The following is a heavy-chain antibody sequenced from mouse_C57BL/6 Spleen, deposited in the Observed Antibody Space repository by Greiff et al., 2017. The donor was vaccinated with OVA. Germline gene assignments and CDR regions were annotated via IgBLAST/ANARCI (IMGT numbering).Heavy chain of an antibody. V-gene: IGHV10-1*01. J-gene: IGHJ1*03. Sequence: EVKLVESGGGLVQPKGSLKLSCAASGFSFNTYAMNWVRPAPGKGLEWVARIRSKSNNYATYYADSVKDRFTISRDDSESMLYLQMNNLKTEDTAMYYCVRQDWSYWYFDVWGTGTTVTVSS. D-gene: IGHD4-1*01. CDR3: VRQDWSYWYFDV. CDR1: GFSFNTYA. CDR2: IRSKSNNYAT.